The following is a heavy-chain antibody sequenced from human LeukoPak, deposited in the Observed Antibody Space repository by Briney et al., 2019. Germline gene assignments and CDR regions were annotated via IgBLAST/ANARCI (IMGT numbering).Heavy chain of an antibody. CDR1: GFTFSSYW. D-gene: IGHD2-8*01. J-gene: IGHJ4*02. CDR3: ARPVGNGYFDY. Sequence: GGSLRLSCAASGFTFSSYWMSWLRQAPRKGLEWVANIKEDGSGTFYVDSVKGRFTISRDNAKNSLYLQMSSLRAGDTAVYYCARPVGNGYFDYWGQGTLVTVSS. V-gene: IGHV3-7*05. CDR2: IKEDGSGT.